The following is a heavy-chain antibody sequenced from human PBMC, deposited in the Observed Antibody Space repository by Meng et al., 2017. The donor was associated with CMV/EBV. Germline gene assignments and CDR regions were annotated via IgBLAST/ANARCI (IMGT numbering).Heavy chain of an antibody. CDR3: ARGVGGWFDP. CDR2: INHSGST. D-gene: IGHD1-26*01. J-gene: IGHJ5*02. Sequence: QVPLQQWGGRLVTPPETLSLTFAVYGGSFCVYYWSRIRQHPGKGLEWIGEINHSGSTNYNPSLKSRVTISVDTSKNQFSLKLSSVTAADTAVYYCARGVGGWFDPWGQGTLVTVSS. V-gene: IGHV4-34*01. CDR1: GGSFCVYY.